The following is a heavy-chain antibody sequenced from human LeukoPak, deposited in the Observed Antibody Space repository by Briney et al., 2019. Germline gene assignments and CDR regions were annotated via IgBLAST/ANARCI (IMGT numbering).Heavy chain of an antibody. D-gene: IGHD6-13*01. J-gene: IGHJ4*02. CDR2: ISSSGSSK. CDR1: GFTFSDYY. CDR3: ARHLRAHSSSLFFDY. V-gene: IGHV3-11*01. Sequence: GGSLRLSCAASGFTFSDYYMSWIRQAPGKGLEWVSYISSSGSSKDYADSVKGRFTTSWDNAKNSLYLQMNGLRAEDTAVYYCARHLRAHSSSLFFDYWGQGTLVTVSS.